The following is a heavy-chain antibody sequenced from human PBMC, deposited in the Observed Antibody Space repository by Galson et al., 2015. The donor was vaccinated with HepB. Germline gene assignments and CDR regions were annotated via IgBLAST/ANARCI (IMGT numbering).Heavy chain of an antibody. V-gene: IGHV3-30-3*01. D-gene: IGHD2-2*02. Sequence: SLRLSCAASGFTFSSYAMHWVRQAPGKGLEWVAVISYDGSNKYYADSVKGRFTISRDNSKNTLYLQMNSLRAEDTAMYYCARHQGYCTTTRCFTPGYYYYYMDVWGKGTTVTVSS. CDR3: ARHQGYCTTTRCFTPGYYYYYMDV. CDR2: ISYDGSNK. CDR1: GFTFSSYA. J-gene: IGHJ6*03.